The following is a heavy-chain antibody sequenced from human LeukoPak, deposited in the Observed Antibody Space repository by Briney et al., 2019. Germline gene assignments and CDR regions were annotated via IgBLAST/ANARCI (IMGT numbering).Heavy chain of an antibody. CDR1: GFNFISYG. J-gene: IGHJ6*02. CDR3: ARDGLWGSSTSTYYYYGMDV. V-gene: IGHV3-30*03. CDR2: ISYDGSNK. D-gene: IGHD2-2*01. Sequence: GGPPRLSCAASGFNFISYGMHWVRQAPGKGLEWVAVISYDGSNKYYADSVKGRFTISRDNSKNTLYLQMNSLRAEDTAVYYCARDGLWGSSTSTYYYYGMDVWGQGTTVTVSS.